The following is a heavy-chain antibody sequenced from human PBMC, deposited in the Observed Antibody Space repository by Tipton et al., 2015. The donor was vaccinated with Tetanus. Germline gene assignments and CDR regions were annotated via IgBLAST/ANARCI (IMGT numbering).Heavy chain of an antibody. Sequence: TLSLTCAVYGGSFSGYYWSXXXQPPGXGLEWIGEINHSGSTNYNPSLKSRVTISVDTSKNQFSLKLSSVTAADTAVYYCARGHSAPXPKNWFDPWGQGTLVTVSS. V-gene: IGHV4-34*01. J-gene: IGHJ5*02. CDR2: INHSGST. CDR3: ARGHSAPXPKNWFDP. CDR1: GGSFSGYY.